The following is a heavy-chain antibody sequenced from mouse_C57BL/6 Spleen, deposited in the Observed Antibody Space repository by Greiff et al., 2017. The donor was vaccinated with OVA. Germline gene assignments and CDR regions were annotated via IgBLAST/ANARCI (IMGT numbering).Heavy chain of an antibody. Sequence: DVMLVESGGGLVKPGGSLKLSCAASGFTFSSYAMSWVRQTPEKRLEWVATISDGGSYTYYPDNVKGRFTISRDNAKNNLYLQMSHLKSEDTAMYYCASALYYGSSYWYFEVWGTGTTVTVSS. CDR2: ISDGGSYT. CDR1: GFTFSSYA. D-gene: IGHD1-1*01. CDR3: ASALYYGSSYWYFEV. J-gene: IGHJ1*03. V-gene: IGHV5-4*03.